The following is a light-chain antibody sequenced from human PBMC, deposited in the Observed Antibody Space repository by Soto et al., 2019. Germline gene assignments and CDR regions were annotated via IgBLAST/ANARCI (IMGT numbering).Light chain of an antibody. CDR2: GAS. CDR1: QTVSSRY. CDR3: QQYGRSPPFT. J-gene: IGKJ2*01. Sequence: EIVLTQSPGTLSLSPGERATLSCRATQTVSSRYLAWYQQKPGQAPRLLMYGASNRATGIPDRFSGSGSGTDFTLTISRLAPEDFALYFCQQYGRSPPFTFGQGTKVEIK. V-gene: IGKV3-20*01.